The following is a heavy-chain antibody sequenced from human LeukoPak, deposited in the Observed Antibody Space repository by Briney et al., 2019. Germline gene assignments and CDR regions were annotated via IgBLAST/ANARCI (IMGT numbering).Heavy chain of an antibody. CDR1: GYSISSGYY. J-gene: IGHJ4*02. CDR2: IYHSGST. CDR3: AREAAAAVRVFDY. D-gene: IGHD6-13*01. V-gene: IGHV4-38-2*01. Sequence: SETLSLTCAVSGYSISSGYYWGWIRQPPGKGLEWIGSIYHSGSTYYNPSLKSRVTISVDTSKNQFSLKLSSVAAADTAVYYCAREAAAAVRVFDYWGQGTLVTVSS.